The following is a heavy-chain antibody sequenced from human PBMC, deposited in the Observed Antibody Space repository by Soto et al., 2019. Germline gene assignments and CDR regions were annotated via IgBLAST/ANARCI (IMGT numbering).Heavy chain of an antibody. D-gene: IGHD3-10*01. CDR1: GLPFSSHY. J-gene: IGHJ4*02. CDR3: ARDRVTMVGGIISQYYFDY. Sequence: CLRPSCAASGLPFSSHYISCVRQAAGKGLAWVTVIYSDGSRYYADSVKGRFTISRDNSKNTLYLQMNSLRVEDTAVYYCARDRVTMVGGIISQYYFDYWGQGTLVTVSS. CDR2: IYSDGSR. V-gene: IGHV3-66*01.